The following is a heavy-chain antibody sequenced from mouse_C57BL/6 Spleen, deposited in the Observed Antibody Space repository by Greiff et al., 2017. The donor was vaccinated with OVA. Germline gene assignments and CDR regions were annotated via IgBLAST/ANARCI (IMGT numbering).Heavy chain of an antibody. V-gene: IGHV1-15*01. CDR3: TRVVYHYFDY. D-gene: IGHD1-1*02. Sequence: VQLQQSGAELVRPGASVTLSCKASGYTFTDYELHWVKQTPVHGLEWIGAIDPETGGTAYNQKFKGKAILTSDKSSSTAYLELRSLTSEDSAVYYCTRVVYHYFDYWGQGTTLTVSS. CDR2: IDPETGGT. J-gene: IGHJ2*01. CDR1: GYTFTDYE.